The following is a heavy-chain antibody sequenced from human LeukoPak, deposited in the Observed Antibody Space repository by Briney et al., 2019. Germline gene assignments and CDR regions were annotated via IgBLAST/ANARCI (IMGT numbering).Heavy chain of an antibody. CDR2: ISGSGGST. CDR3: AKLLAAPYYFDY. Sequence: GGSLRLSCAASGFTFSSYAMSWVRQAPGKGLEWVSAISGSGGSTYYADSVKGRFTISRDISKNTLYLQMNSLRAEDTAVYYCAKLLAAPYYFDYWGQGTLVTVSS. V-gene: IGHV3-23*01. CDR1: GFTFSSYA. D-gene: IGHD6-6*01. J-gene: IGHJ4*02.